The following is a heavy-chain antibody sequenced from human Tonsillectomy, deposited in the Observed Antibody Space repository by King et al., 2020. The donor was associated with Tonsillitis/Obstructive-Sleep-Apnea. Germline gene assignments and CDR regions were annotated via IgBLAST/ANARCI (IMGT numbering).Heavy chain of an antibody. CDR1: GYTFTNYG. Sequence: QLVQSGAEVKKPGASVKVSCKASGYTFTNYGIGWVRQAPGQGLEWMAWISAHNGHTNYAQKLQDRVTMTTDASTSTAYMELRSLRSDDTAVYYCARDSMSHYYDSSAYYTFNYWGQGTLVTVSS. CDR3: ARDSMSHYYDSSAYYTFNY. D-gene: IGHD3-22*01. J-gene: IGHJ4*02. CDR2: ISAHNGHT. V-gene: IGHV1-18*01.